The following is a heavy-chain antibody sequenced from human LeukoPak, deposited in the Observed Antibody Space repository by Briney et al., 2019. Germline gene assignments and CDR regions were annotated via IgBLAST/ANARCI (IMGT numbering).Heavy chain of an antibody. V-gene: IGHV1-18*01. CDR2: ISAYNGNT. Sequence: VASVKVSCKASGYTFTGYGISWVRQAPGQGLEWMGWISAYNGNTNYAQKLQGRVTMTTDTSTSTAYMELRSLRSDDTAVYYCARDVPYDILTGYYMSGNAFDIWGQGTMVTVSS. CDR1: GYTFTGYG. D-gene: IGHD3-9*01. CDR3: ARDVPYDILTGYYMSGNAFDI. J-gene: IGHJ3*02.